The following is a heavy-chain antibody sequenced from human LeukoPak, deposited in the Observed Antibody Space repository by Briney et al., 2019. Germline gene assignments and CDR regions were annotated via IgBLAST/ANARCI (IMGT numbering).Heavy chain of an antibody. D-gene: IGHD3-16*02. Sequence: ASVKVSCKVSGYTLTELSMHWVRQAPGKGLEWMGGFDPEDGETIYAQKFQGRVTMTEDTSTGTAYMELSSLRSEDTAVYYCATDLRDYVWGSYRRFDYWGQGTLVTVSS. CDR2: FDPEDGET. CDR1: GYTLTELS. V-gene: IGHV1-24*01. CDR3: ATDLRDYVWGSYRRFDY. J-gene: IGHJ4*02.